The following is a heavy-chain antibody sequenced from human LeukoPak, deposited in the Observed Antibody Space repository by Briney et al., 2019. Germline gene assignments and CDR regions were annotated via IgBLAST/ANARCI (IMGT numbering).Heavy chain of an antibody. CDR1: GGSISSSSYY. Sequence: SETLSLTCTVSGGSISSSSYYWGWIRHPPGKGLEWIGSIYYSGSTYYNTSLKSRVTISVDTSKNQFSLKLSSVTAADTAVYYCARTGYSSGWYPDNYFDDWGQGTLVTVSS. V-gene: IGHV4-39*01. J-gene: IGHJ4*02. D-gene: IGHD6-19*01. CDR2: IYYSGST. CDR3: ARTGYSSGWYPDNYFDD.